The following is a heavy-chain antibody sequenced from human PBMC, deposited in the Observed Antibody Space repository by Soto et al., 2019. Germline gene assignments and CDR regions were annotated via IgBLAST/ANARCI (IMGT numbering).Heavy chain of an antibody. Sequence: QVQLVESGGGVVQPGRSLRLSCAASGFTFSSYGMHWVRQAPGKGLEWVAVIWYDGSNKYYADSVKGRFTISRDNSKNTLYLQMNSLRAEDTAVYYCARAGGYCSGGSCYPPRDGMDVWGQGTTVTVSS. CDR1: GFTFSSYG. CDR3: ARAGGYCSGGSCYPPRDGMDV. D-gene: IGHD2-15*01. J-gene: IGHJ6*02. V-gene: IGHV3-33*01. CDR2: IWYDGSNK.